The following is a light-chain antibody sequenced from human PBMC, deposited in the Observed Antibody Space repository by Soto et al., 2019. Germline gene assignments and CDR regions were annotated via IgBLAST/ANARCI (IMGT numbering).Light chain of an antibody. CDR1: NSDVGSYNL. CDR2: KGG. V-gene: IGLV2-23*01. Sequence: QSALTQPASVSGSPGQSITISCTGTNSDVGSYNLVSWYQQHPGKAPKLVIYKGGERPSGVSNRFSGSKSGNTASLTISGPQAEDEADYYCCSYAGSITFYVFGTGTRSPS. J-gene: IGLJ1*01. CDR3: CSYAGSITFYV.